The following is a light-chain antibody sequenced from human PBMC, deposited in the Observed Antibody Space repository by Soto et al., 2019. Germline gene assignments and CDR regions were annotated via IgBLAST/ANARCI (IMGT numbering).Light chain of an antibody. CDR3: SSYTSSSTLNYV. V-gene: IGLV2-14*01. CDR1: SSDVGGYNY. CDR2: DVS. Sequence: QSVLTQPASVSGCPGQSITISCTGTSSDVGGYNYVSWYQQHPGKAPKLMIYDVSNRPSGVSNRFSGSKSGNTASLTISGLQAEDEADYYCSSYTSSSTLNYVFGTGTKVTV. J-gene: IGLJ1*01.